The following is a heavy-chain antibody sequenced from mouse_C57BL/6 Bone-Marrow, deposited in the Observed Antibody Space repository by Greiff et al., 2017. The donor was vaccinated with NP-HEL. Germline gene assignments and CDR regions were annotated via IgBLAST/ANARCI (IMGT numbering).Heavy chain of an antibody. CDR3: ARDGYGSSYEAY. Sequence: VQLQQSGAELVKPGASVKLSCKASGYTFTSYWMQWVKQRPGQGLEWIGEIDPSDSYTHYNQKFKGKATLTVDTSSSTAYMQLSSLTAEDSAVYYCARDGYGSSYEAYWGQGTLVTVSA. J-gene: IGHJ3*01. D-gene: IGHD1-1*01. CDR2: IDPSDSYT. V-gene: IGHV1-50*01. CDR1: GYTFTSYW.